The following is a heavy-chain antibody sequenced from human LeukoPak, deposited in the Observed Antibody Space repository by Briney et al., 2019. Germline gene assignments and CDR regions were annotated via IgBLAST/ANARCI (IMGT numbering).Heavy chain of an antibody. CDR3: ASTHLGYCSSASCQNDY. J-gene: IGHJ4*02. CDR2: IYSGGST. Sequence: GGSLRLSCAASGFTFSNYAMIWVRQAPGKGLEWVSVIYSGGSTYYADSVKGRFTISRDNSKNTLYLQMNSLRAEDTAVYYCASTHLGYCSSASCQNDYWGQGTLVTVSS. V-gene: IGHV3-53*01. CDR1: GFTFSNYA. D-gene: IGHD2-2*01.